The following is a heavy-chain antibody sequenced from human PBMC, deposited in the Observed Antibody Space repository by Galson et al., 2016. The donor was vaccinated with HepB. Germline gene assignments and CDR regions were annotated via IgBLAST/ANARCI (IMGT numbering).Heavy chain of an antibody. CDR3: AKDSRLKPSYHQH. Sequence: SLRLSCAASGFIFSRNAMSWVRQAPGKGLEWVSDIGGGGTGAHYTDSVKGRFTIARDNSKNTLFLQMSSLRVEDTAVYLCAKDSRLKPSYHQHWGQGTLVTVSS. CDR1: GFIFSRNA. J-gene: IGHJ4*02. V-gene: IGHV3-23*01. CDR2: IGGGGTGA. D-gene: IGHD5-18*01.